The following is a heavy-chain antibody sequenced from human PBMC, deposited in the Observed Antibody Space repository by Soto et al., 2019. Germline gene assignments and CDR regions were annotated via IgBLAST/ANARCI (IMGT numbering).Heavy chain of an antibody. D-gene: IGHD6-19*01. CDR1: GFTFSSYA. V-gene: IGHV3-23*01. CDR2: ISGSGGST. CDR3: ANDLAVAGPRYAFDI. J-gene: IGHJ3*02. Sequence: EVQLLESGGGLVQPGGSLRLSCAASGFTFSSYAMSWVRQAPGKGLEWVSAISGSGGSTYYADSVKGRFTISRDNSKXXXXXXXXXXXXXXXAVYYCANDLAVAGPRYAFDIWGQGTMVTVSS.